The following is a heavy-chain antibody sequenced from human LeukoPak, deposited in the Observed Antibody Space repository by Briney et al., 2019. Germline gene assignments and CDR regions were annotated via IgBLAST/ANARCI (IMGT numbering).Heavy chain of an antibody. CDR3: AKGTSMVRGVISY. CDR1: GFTFSSYG. Sequence: GRSLRLSCAASGFTFSSYGMHWVRQAPGKGLEWVAVISYDGSNKYYADSVKGRFTISRDNSKNTLYLQMNSLGAEDTAVYYCAKGTSMVRGVISYWGQGTLVTVSS. V-gene: IGHV3-30*18. J-gene: IGHJ4*02. D-gene: IGHD3-10*01. CDR2: ISYDGSNK.